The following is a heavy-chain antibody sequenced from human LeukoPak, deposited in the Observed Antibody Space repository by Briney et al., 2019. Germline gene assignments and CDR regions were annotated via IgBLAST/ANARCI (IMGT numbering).Heavy chain of an antibody. CDR2: ISDSGST. Sequence: SETLSLTCTVSGGSITNYNWNCIRQPPGKGLEWIGYISDSGSTNYNPSLKSRVTISVDTSKNQFSLKLSSVTAADTAVYYCARLYYGSGSSWFDPWGQGTLVTVSS. CDR3: ARLYYGSGSSWFDP. J-gene: IGHJ5*02. CDR1: GGSITNYN. D-gene: IGHD3-10*01. V-gene: IGHV4-59*08.